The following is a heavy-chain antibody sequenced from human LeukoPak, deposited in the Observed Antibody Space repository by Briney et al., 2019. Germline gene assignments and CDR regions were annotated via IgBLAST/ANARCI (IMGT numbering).Heavy chain of an antibody. J-gene: IGHJ4*02. CDR2: MSPSSDST. CDR1: GYTFTSYY. V-gene: IGHV1-46*01. D-gene: IGHD3-16*02. CDR3: ARGQGANYVWGSYRPLDY. Sequence: ASVKVSCKASGYTFTSYYFNWERQAPGQGLEWMGVMSPSSDSTSYAQKFQGRVTMTRDMSTSTVYMELSSLRSEDTAVYYCARGQGANYVWGSYRPLDYGGQGILVTVSS.